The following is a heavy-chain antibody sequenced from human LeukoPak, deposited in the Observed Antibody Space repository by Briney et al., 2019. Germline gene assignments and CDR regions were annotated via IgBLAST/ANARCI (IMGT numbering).Heavy chain of an antibody. CDR3: AREEYGPAAIHWFDP. V-gene: IGHV3-30*02. D-gene: IGHD2-2*01. CDR1: GFTFSSYG. J-gene: IGHJ5*02. Sequence: PGGSLRLSCAASGFTFSSYGMHWVRQAPGKGLEWVAFIRYDGSNKYYADSVKGRFTISRDNAKNSLYLQMNSLRAEDTAVYYCAREEYGPAAIHWFDPWGQGTLVTVSS. CDR2: IRYDGSNK.